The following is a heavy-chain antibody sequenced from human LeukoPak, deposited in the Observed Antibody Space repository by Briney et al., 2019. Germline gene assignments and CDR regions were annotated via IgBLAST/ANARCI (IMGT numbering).Heavy chain of an antibody. CDR1: GYAFTAHY. J-gene: IGHJ4*02. Sequence: ASVKVSCKASGYAFTAHYLHWVRQATGQGLEWMGWMNPNSGNTGYAQKFQGRVTMTRNTSISTAYMELSSLRSEDTAVYYCARASGSYSFWGQGTLVTVSS. D-gene: IGHD1-26*01. CDR2: MNPNSGNT. V-gene: IGHV1-8*02. CDR3: ARASGSYSF.